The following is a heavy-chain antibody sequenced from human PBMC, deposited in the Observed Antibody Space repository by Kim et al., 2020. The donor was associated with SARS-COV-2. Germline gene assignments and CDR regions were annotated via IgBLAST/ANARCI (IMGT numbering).Heavy chain of an antibody. Sequence: QKFQGRVTITRDTSAGTAYMELSSLRSEDTAVYYCAREGGYGDTPSGFDYWGQGTLVTVSS. V-gene: IGHV1-3*01. J-gene: IGHJ4*02. D-gene: IGHD4-17*01. CDR3: AREGGYGDTPSGFDY.